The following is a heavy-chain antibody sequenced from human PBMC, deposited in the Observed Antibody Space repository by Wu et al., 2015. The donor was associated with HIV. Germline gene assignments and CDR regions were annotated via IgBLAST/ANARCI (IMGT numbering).Heavy chain of an antibody. Sequence: QVQLVQSGAEVKKPGASVKVSCKASGYTFTSYYMHWVRQAPGQGLEWMGIINPSGGSTSYAQKFQGRVTMTRDTSTSTVYMELSSLRSEDTAVYYCARDYYYDSSGYPVGIAFDIWGPRDNGHVSS. CDR3: ARDYYYDSSGYPVGIAFDI. D-gene: IGHD3-22*01. V-gene: IGHV1-46*01. J-gene: IGHJ3*02. CDR1: GYTFTSYY. CDR2: INPSGGST.